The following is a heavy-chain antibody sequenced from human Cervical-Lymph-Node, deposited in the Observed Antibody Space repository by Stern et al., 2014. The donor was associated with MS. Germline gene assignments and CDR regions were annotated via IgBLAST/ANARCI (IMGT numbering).Heavy chain of an antibody. J-gene: IGHJ6*02. CDR2: ISSSSSYI. CDR3: ASRSYYYYGMDV. D-gene: IGHD3-16*02. V-gene: IGHV3-21*01. Sequence: EVQLVESGGGLVKPGGSLRLSCAASGFTFSTYSMNWVRQAPGKGLEWVSSISSSSSYIYYADSVKGRFTISRDNAKNSLFLHMNSLRAEDTAVYYCASRSYYYYGMDVWGQGTMVTVSS. CDR1: GFTFSTYS.